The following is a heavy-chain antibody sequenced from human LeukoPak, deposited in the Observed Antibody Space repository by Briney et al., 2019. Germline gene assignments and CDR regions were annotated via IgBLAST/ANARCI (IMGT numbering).Heavy chain of an antibody. CDR1: GGSISSGSYY. V-gene: IGHV4-61*02. J-gene: IGHJ6*02. CDR3: ARTAELRYFDWLEDGMDV. Sequence: SQTLSLTCTVSGGSISSGSYYWSWIRQPAGKGLEWIGRIYTSGSTNYNPSLKSRATISVDTSKNQFSLKLSSVTAADTAVYYCARTAELRYFDWLEDGMDVWGQGTTVTVSS. D-gene: IGHD3-9*01. CDR2: IYTSGST.